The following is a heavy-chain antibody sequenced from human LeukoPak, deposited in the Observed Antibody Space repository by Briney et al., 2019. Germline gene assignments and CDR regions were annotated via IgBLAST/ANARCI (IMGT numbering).Heavy chain of an antibody. CDR2: INHSGST. CDR1: GGSFSGYY. Sequence: SETLPLTCAVYGGSFSGYYWSWIRQPPGKGLEWIGEINHSGSTNYNPSLKSRVTISVDTSKNQFSLKLSSVTAADTAVYYCATLYDSSGYYPFWGQGTLVTVSS. J-gene: IGHJ4*02. D-gene: IGHD3-22*01. CDR3: ATLYDSSGYYPF. V-gene: IGHV4-34*01.